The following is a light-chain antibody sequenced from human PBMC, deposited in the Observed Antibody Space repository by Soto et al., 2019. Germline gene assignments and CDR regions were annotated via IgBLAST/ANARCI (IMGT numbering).Light chain of an antibody. CDR1: QSVSSSY. CDR3: QQYNNWPPYT. V-gene: IGKV3D-15*01. Sequence: EIGLSKSPATVSLSKGERATLSCMASQSVSSSYLAWYQQKPGQAPRLLIYGASTRATGIPARFSGSGSGTEFTLTISSLQSEDFALYFCQQYNNWPPYTLGQGTKVDIK. J-gene: IGKJ2*01. CDR2: GAS.